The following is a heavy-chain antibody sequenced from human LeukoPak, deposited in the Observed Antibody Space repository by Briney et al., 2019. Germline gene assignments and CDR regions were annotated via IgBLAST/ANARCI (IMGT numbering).Heavy chain of an antibody. CDR2: ISRSSSTI. J-gene: IGHJ3*01. D-gene: IGHD5-12*01. CDR3: ARPSGYSGYDYAFDF. V-gene: IGHV3-48*01. CDR1: GSTFSSYS. Sequence: PGGSLRLSCAASGSTFSSYSTNWVRQAPGKGLEWVSCISRSSSTIYDADSVKGRCTISRDNAKNSLYLQMNSLRAEDTAVYYCARPSGYSGYDYAFDFWGQGTMVTVSS.